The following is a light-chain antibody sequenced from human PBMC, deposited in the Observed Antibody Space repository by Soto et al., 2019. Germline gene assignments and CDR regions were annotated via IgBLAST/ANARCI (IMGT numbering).Light chain of an antibody. J-gene: IGKJ1*01. CDR2: GAS. Sequence: EFLFTQSPATLSVSPGERATLSCRASQSVSSNLAWYQQKPGQAPRLLIYGASTRANGIPARFSGSGSGTEFTLTISSLQSEDFAVYYCQQYNNWPPWTFGQGTKVDIK. V-gene: IGKV3-15*01. CDR1: QSVSSN. CDR3: QQYNNWPPWT.